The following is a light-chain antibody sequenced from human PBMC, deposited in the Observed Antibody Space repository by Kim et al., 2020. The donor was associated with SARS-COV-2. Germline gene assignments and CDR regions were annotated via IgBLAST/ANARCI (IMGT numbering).Light chain of an antibody. Sequence: SRSPGQTASITCSGDKLGDKYACWYQQKPGQSPVLVIYQDSKRPSGIPERFSGSNAGNTATLTISGTQAMDEADYYCQAWDSSTVVFGGGTRLTVL. CDR3: QAWDSSTVV. J-gene: IGLJ2*01. CDR2: QDS. CDR1: KLGDKY. V-gene: IGLV3-1*01.